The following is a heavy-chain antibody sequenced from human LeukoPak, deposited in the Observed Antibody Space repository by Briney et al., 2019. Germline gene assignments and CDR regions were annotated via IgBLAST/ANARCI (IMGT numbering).Heavy chain of an antibody. CDR2: ISHNGNSK. D-gene: IGHD6-19*01. J-gene: IGHJ5*02. CDR1: GFTFSSYG. Sequence: GSPRLSCAASGFTFSSYGMHWVRQAPGKGLEWGAMISHNGNSKYYGDSVKGRFTISRDNSKDTLYLEMDSLRTEDTAVYYCAKDWGSSGWYNYFDPWGQGTPVTVS. V-gene: IGHV3-30*18. CDR3: AKDWGSSGWYNYFDP.